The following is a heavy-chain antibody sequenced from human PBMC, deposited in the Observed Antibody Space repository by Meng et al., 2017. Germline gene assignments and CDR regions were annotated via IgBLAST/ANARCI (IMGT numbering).Heavy chain of an antibody. V-gene: IGHV1-3*01. CDR1: GYTFTSYA. CDR3: ARASYDYVWGSYLFGDY. J-gene: IGHJ4*02. D-gene: IGHD3-16*02. Sequence: QVLLVEFGAEVKKPGASVKVSCKASGYTFTSYAMHWVRQAPGQRLEWMGWINAGNGNTKYSQKFQGRVTITRDTSASTAYMELSSLRSEDTAVYYCARASYDYVWGSYLFGDYWGQGTLVTVSS. CDR2: INAGNGNT.